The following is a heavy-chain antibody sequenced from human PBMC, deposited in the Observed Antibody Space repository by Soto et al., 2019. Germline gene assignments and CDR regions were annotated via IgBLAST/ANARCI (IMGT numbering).Heavy chain of an antibody. CDR1: GFTFTNVA. Sequence: EVQLLESGGGLVQPGGSLRLSCAASGFTFTNVAMTWVRQAPGKGLEWGSTITDSGGRTDYADSVKGRFTISRDNSKSTLYLQMNNLRADDTAVYYGAKLYWNPRYFDYWGQGARVTISS. CDR3: AKLYWNPRYFDY. D-gene: IGHD1-1*01. J-gene: IGHJ4*02. V-gene: IGHV3-23*01. CDR2: ITDSGGRT.